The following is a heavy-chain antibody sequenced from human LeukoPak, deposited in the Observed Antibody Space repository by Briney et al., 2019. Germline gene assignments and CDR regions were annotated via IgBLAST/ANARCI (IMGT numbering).Heavy chain of an antibody. V-gene: IGHV3-21*01. Sequence: GGSLRLSCAASGFTFSSYSMNWVRQAPGKGLEWVSSISSSSSYIYYADSVKGRFTISRDNAKNSLYLQMNSLRAEDTAVYYCARDKNWTDQYYFDYWGQGTLVTVSS. CDR3: ARDKNWTDQYYFDY. CDR1: GFTFSSYS. D-gene: IGHD1-1*01. J-gene: IGHJ4*02. CDR2: ISSSSSYI.